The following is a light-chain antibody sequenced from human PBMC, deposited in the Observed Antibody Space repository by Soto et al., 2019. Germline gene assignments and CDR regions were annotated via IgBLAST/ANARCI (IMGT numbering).Light chain of an antibody. CDR2: GAS. CDR3: QQYGSSPQT. CDR1: QSVSSSY. V-gene: IGKV3-20*01. Sequence: EIVLTQSPRTLSLSPGERTTLXCRASQSVSSSYLAWYQQKPGQAPRLLIYGASSRATGIPDRFSGSGSGTDFTLTISRLEPEDFAVYYCQQYGSSPQTFGQGTKVDIK. J-gene: IGKJ1*01.